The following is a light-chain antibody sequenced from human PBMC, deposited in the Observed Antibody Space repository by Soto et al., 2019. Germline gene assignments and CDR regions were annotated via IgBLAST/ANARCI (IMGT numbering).Light chain of an antibody. CDR3: QQSYNFPRT. Sequence: DIQITQSPSSLSSYFLDIVTITCRTSQGINDYLNWYQMKPGEAPKLLIYAASALQSGIPSRFSGSASGTEFTLTITSLQPEDFATYYCQQSYNFPRTFGQGTKVDIK. J-gene: IGKJ1*01. CDR2: AAS. V-gene: IGKV1-39*01. CDR1: QGINDY.